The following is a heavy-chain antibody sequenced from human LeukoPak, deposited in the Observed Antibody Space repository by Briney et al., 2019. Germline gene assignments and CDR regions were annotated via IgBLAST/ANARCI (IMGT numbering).Heavy chain of an antibody. Sequence: PGGSLRLSCAASGFTFSNYAMTWVRQAPGKGLEWVSAIGDHGDAKYADSVKGRFTVSRDNSKNTLYLQMNSLRAEDTAVYYCAKDRTTVTSNFDYWGQGTLVTVSS. J-gene: IGHJ4*02. CDR3: AKDRTTVTSNFDY. CDR2: IGDHGDA. CDR1: GFTFSNYA. V-gene: IGHV3-23*01. D-gene: IGHD4-17*01.